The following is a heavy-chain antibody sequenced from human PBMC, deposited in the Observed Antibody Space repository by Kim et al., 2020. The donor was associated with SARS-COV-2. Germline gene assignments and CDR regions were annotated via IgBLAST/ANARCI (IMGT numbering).Heavy chain of an antibody. V-gene: IGHV3-21*01. Sequence: GGSLRLSCAASGFTFSSYSMNWVRQAPGKGLEWVSSISSSSSYIYYADSVKGRFTISRDNAKNSLHLQMNSLRAEDTAVYYCARVRQSIWFGELFTNYYYYGMDVWGQGTTVTVSS. D-gene: IGHD3-10*01. J-gene: IGHJ6*02. CDR2: ISSSSSYI. CDR3: ARVRQSIWFGELFTNYYYYGMDV. CDR1: GFTFSSYS.